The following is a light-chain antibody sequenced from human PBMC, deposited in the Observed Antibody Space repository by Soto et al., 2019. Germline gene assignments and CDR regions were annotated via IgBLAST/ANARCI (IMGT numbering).Light chain of an antibody. V-gene: IGKV1-5*03. CDR3: QQHNSYPWT. J-gene: IGKJ1*01. CDR2: KAS. CDR1: QTISTW. Sequence: IQMTQSPSTLSASVGDRVTFTCRASQTISTWLAWYQQKPGEAPKLLIYKASTLEVGVPSRFIASGSWTEFTLTINTLQPADFATYYCQQHNSYPWTFGQGTKV.